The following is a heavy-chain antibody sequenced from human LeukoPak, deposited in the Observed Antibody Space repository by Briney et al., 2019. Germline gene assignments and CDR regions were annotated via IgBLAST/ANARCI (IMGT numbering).Heavy chain of an antibody. J-gene: IGHJ4*02. D-gene: IGHD6-13*01. V-gene: IGHV4-59*11. CDR3: ARGPHIAAAGDFDY. CDR2: ISYIGST. CDR1: GSSIGSHY. Sequence: SETLSLTCTVSGSSIGSHYWSWIRQPPGEGLECIGYISYIGSTNYNPSLKSRVTISVDTSKNQFSLKLNSVTAADTAVYYCARGPHIAAAGDFDYWGQGTLVTVSS.